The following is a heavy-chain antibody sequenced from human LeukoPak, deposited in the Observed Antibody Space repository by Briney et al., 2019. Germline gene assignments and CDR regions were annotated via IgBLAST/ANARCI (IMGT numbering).Heavy chain of an antibody. D-gene: IGHD3-22*01. CDR3: TRQDYYDSSGYWGDYFDY. CDR2: IRSKANSYAT. CDR1: GFTFSGSA. Sequence: GGSLKLSCAASGFTFSGSAMHWVRQASGKGLEGVGRIRSKANSYATAYAASVKGRFTISRDDSKNTAYLQMNSLKTEDTAVYYCTRQDYYDSSGYWGDYFDYWGQGTLVTVSS. J-gene: IGHJ4*02. V-gene: IGHV3-73*01.